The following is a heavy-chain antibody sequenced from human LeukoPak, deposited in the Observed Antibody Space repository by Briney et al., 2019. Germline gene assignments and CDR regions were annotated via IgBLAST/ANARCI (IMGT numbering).Heavy chain of an antibody. Sequence: GGSLRLSCAASGFTFSTYAMTWVRQVPGKGLEWVSTIRGSGDTTYYADSVKGRFSISRDNSKNSLYLQMNSLRDEDTAVYYCARVIRRFGEFSSDYWGQGTLVTVSS. CDR3: ARVIRRFGEFSSDY. CDR1: GFTFSTYA. D-gene: IGHD3-10*01. CDR2: IRGSGDTT. J-gene: IGHJ4*02. V-gene: IGHV3-23*01.